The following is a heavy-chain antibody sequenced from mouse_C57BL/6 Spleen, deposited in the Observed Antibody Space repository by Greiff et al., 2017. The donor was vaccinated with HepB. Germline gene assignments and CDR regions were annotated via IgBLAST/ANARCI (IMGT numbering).Heavy chain of an antibody. Sequence: VQLQQPGAELVKPGASVKMSCKASGYTFTSYWITWVKQRPGQGLEWIGDIYPGSGSTNYNEKFKSKATLTVDTSSSTAYMQLSSLTSEDSAVYYCAREGDSPRYYYAMDYWGQGTSVTVSS. J-gene: IGHJ4*01. D-gene: IGHD3-1*01. CDR2: IYPGSGST. V-gene: IGHV1-55*01. CDR1: GYTFTSYW. CDR3: AREGDSPRYYYAMDY.